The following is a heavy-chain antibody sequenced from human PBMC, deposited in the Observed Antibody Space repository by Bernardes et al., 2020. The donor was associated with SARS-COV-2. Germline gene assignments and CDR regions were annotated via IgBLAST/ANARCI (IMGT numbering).Heavy chain of an antibody. J-gene: IGHJ6*02. Sequence: ASLKVSCKASGYPFTGYYIHWVRQAPGQGLEWMGWINPNSGGTNYAQNFQGRVTMTRDTSIGTAYMELSGLRFDDTAVYYCALPPTNYDRYAMDLWGQGTTVTVSS. CDR3: ALPPTNYDRYAMDL. D-gene: IGHD3-22*01. CDR1: GYPFTGYY. CDR2: INPNSGGT. V-gene: IGHV1-2*02.